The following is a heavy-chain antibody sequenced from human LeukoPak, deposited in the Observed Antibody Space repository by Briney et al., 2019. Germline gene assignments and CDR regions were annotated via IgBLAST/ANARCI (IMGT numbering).Heavy chain of an antibody. CDR3: AKASVGHCSAAFCYPFDS. Sequence: TGGSLRLSCAASGFTFSTYAMSWVRQTPGKGLEWVAAISGDNPGTYHATSVRGRFSISRDNSKNTLHLQMNGLKAEDAAIYYCAKASVGHCSAAFCYPFDSWGQGTLVTVSS. J-gene: IGHJ4*02. CDR2: ISGDNPGT. V-gene: IGHV3-23*01. CDR1: GFTFSTYA. D-gene: IGHD2-15*01.